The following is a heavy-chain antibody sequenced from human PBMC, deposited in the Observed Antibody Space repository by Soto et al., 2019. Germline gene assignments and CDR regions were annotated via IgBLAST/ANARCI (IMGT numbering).Heavy chain of an antibody. CDR2: ISAYNGNT. D-gene: IGHD2-2*01. V-gene: IGHV1-18*01. CDR1: GYTFTSYG. J-gene: IGHJ4*02. Sequence: ASVKVSCKASGYTFTSYGISWVRQAPGQGLEWMGWISAYNGNTNYAQKLQGRVTMTTDTSTSTAYMELSSLRSEDTAVYYCARDGDTYCSSTSCYAGGDYFDYWGQGTLVTVSS. CDR3: ARDGDTYCSSTSCYAGGDYFDY.